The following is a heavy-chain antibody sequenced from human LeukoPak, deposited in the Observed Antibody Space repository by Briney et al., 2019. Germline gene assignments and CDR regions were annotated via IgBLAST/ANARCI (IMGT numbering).Heavy chain of an antibody. V-gene: IGHV1-2*02. CDR3: ARGASEIRYFDWLSPDYYYYYYYMDV. Sequence: GASVKVSCKASGYTFTGYYMHWVRQAPGQGLEWMGWINPNSGGTNYAQKFQGRVTMTRDTSISTAYMELSRLRSDDTAVYYCARGASEIRYFDWLSPDYYYYYYYMDVWGKGTTVTVSS. J-gene: IGHJ6*03. D-gene: IGHD3-9*01. CDR2: INPNSGGT. CDR1: GYTFTGYY.